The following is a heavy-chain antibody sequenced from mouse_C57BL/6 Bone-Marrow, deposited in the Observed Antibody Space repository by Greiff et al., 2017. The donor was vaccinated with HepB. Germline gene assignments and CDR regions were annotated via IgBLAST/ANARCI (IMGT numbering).Heavy chain of an antibody. J-gene: IGHJ3*01. Sequence: QVQLKQSGPELVKPGASVKISCKASGYAFSSSWMNWVKQRPGKGLEWIGRIYPGDGDTNYNGKFKGKATLTADKSSSTAYMQLSSLTSEDSAVYFCARDDGYPWFAYCGQGALVTVSA. CDR1: GYAFSSSW. D-gene: IGHD2-3*01. CDR3: ARDDGYPWFAY. CDR2: IYPGDGDT. V-gene: IGHV1-82*01.